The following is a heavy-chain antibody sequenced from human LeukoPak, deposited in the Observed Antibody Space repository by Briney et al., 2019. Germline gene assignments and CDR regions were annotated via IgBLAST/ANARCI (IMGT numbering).Heavy chain of an antibody. J-gene: IGHJ4*02. D-gene: IGHD4-17*01. CDR2: IRSKANSYAT. CDR3: AKERGPMMTTVTLLGY. V-gene: IGHV3-73*01. Sequence: GGSLRLSCAASGFTFSGSAMHWVRQASGKGLEWVGRIRSKANSYATAYAASVKGRFTISRDDSKNTAYLQMNSLRPEDMAVYYCAKERGPMMTTVTLLGYWGQGTLVTVSS. CDR1: GFTFSGSA.